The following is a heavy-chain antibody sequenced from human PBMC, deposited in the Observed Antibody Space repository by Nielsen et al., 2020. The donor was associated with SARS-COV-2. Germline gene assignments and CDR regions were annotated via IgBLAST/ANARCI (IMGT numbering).Heavy chain of an antibody. V-gene: IGHV1-46*01. J-gene: IGHJ4*02. Sequence: ASVKVSCKASGYTLTSYYMHWVRQTPGQGLEWMGIINPSGGSTSYAQKFQGRVTMTRDTSTSTVYMELSSLRSEDTAVYYCARGDTAMVIVDYWGQGTLVTVSS. CDR3: ARGDTAMVIVDY. CDR2: INPSGGST. D-gene: IGHD5-18*01. CDR1: GYTLTSYY.